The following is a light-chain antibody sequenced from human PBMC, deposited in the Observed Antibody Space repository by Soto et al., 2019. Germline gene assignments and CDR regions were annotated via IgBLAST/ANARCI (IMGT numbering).Light chain of an antibody. Sequence: EIVLTQSPAPLSLSPGERVTLSCRASQSVSSYLAWYQQKPGQAPRLLIYDASNRATGIPARFSGSGSGTDFTLTISSLEPEDFAVYDCQQRSNWPPLFGQGTRLEIK. J-gene: IGKJ5*01. CDR3: QQRSNWPPL. V-gene: IGKV3-11*01. CDR1: QSVSSY. CDR2: DAS.